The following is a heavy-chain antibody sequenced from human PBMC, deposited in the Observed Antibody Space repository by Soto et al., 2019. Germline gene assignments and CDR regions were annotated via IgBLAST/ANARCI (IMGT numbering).Heavy chain of an antibody. CDR3: AGPGYSSQDY. J-gene: IGHJ4*02. CDR2: ISGSGDGT. CDR1: VFTFISFA. Sequence: GWSLRLSCASSVFTFISFALSWVRQAPGKGLEWVSAISGSGDGTDYAASVKGWFTISRDNSKNTLYLQMNSLRAEDTAVYYCAGPGYSSQDYWGQGALVTVSS. D-gene: IGHD5-18*01. V-gene: IGHV3-23*01.